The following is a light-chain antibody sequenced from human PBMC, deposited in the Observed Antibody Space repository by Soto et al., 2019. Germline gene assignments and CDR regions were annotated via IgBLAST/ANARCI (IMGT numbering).Light chain of an antibody. CDR2: GVS. CDR1: SSDVGGYNY. Sequence: QSALTQPASVSGSPGQSITISCTGTSSDVGGYNYVSWYRHHPGKAPKLMIYGVSNRPSGVSNRFSGSKSGSTASLTISGLQAEDEADYYCSSYTNGTCLYVFGTGTKVTVL. V-gene: IGLV2-14*03. CDR3: SSYTNGTCLYV. J-gene: IGLJ1*01.